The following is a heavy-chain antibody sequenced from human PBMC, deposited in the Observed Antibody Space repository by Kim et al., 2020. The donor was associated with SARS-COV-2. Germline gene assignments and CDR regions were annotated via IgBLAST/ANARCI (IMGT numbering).Heavy chain of an antibody. Sequence: SETLSLTCTVSGGSISSYYWSWIRQPAGKGLEWIGRIYTSGSTNYNPSLKSRVTMSVDTSKNQFSLKLSSVTAADTAVYYCARGDPKIQLWTDAFDIWGQGTMVTVSS. V-gene: IGHV4-4*07. CDR3: ARGDPKIQLWTDAFDI. J-gene: IGHJ3*02. CDR2: IYTSGST. CDR1: GGSISSYY. D-gene: IGHD5-18*01.